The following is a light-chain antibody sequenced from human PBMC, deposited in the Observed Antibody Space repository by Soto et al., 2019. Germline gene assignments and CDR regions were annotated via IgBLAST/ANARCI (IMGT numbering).Light chain of an antibody. V-gene: IGKV1-33*01. CDR2: DAS. J-gene: IGKJ2*01. CDR1: QDIGKS. CDR3: QQYDDIPYT. Sequence: DIQMTQSPSSLSASIGERVTITCQASQDIGKSLNWYQQKPGKAPSLLIYDASNLETGVPSTFSGSGSGTDFTFTITSLQPEDIAIYYCQQYDDIPYTFGQGNKLE.